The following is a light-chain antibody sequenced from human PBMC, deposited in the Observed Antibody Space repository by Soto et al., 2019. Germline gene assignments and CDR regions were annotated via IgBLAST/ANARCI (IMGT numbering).Light chain of an antibody. Sequence: DIQMTPSPSTLSASIGDRVTITCRASEDINDWLAWYQQKPGNAPKFLIYDASTLQSGVPSRFSGSGSGTEFTLTISSLQPDDSATYYCQQYKSRRTFGQGTKVDIK. CDR2: DAS. CDR3: QQYKSRRT. J-gene: IGKJ1*01. V-gene: IGKV1-5*01. CDR1: EDINDW.